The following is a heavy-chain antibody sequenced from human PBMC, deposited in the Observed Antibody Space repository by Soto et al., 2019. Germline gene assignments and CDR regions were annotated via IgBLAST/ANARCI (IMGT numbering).Heavy chain of an antibody. CDR3: ARDHEDYYYYGMDV. J-gene: IGHJ6*02. V-gene: IGHV4-59*11. Sequence: SETLSLTCTVSGDSIRSHHWSWIRQPPGKGLEWVGYISNSGSTNYNPSLKSRVTMSVDTSKNLFSLRLSSVTAADTAVYYCARDHEDYYYYGMDVWGQGTTVTVSS. CDR1: GDSIRSHH. CDR2: ISNSGST.